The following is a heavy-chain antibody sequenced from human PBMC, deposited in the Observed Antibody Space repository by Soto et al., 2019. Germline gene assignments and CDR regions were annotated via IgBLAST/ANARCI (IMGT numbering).Heavy chain of an antibody. CDR2: IRDRAYNYAT. V-gene: IGHV3-73*01. D-gene: IGHD3-10*01. J-gene: IGHJ4*02. CDR1: SFVFKDSS. CDR3: TRLISAAQDY. Sequence: EVLLVESGGGLVQPGGSLKLSCAASSFVFKDSSIHWVRQASGKGLEWIGRIRDRAYNYATAYAASVKGRFTISRDDSNNMAYLQMNGLETEDTAIYYCTRLISAAQDYWGQGTLVTVSS.